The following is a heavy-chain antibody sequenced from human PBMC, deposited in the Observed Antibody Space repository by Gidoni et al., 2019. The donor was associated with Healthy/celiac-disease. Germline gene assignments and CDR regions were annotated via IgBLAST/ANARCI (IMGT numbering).Heavy chain of an antibody. D-gene: IGHD3-10*01. V-gene: IGHV3-9*01. CDR1: GFTFDDYA. CDR2: ISWNSGSI. CDR3: AKESGYGSGSYYNDYYYYYGMDV. Sequence: EVQLVESGGGLVQPGRSLRLSCAASGFTFDDYAMHWVRQAPGKGLEWVSGISWNSGSIGYADSVKGRFTISRDNAKNSLYLQMNSLRAEDTALYYCAKESGYGSGSYYNDYYYYYGMDVWGQGTTVTVSS. J-gene: IGHJ6*02.